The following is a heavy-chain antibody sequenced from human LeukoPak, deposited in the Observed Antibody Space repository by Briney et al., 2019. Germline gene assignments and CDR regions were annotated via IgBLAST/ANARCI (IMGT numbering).Heavy chain of an antibody. J-gene: IGHJ4*02. V-gene: IGHV3-23*01. CDR1: GFTFSSYA. Sequence: GGSLRLSCAASGFTFSSYAMTWVRQAPGKGLEWVSAIGGSGGSTYYAESVKGRFTISRDNSKNTLYLQMNSLRAEDTAVYYCARASDSSGYYDYWGQGTLVTVSS. D-gene: IGHD3-22*01. CDR3: ARASDSSGYYDY. CDR2: IGGSGGST.